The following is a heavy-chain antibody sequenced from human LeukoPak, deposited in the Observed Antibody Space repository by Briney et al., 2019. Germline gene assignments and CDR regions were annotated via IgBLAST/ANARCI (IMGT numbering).Heavy chain of an antibody. D-gene: IGHD5-18*01. J-gene: IGHJ4*02. CDR3: ARDTAMVRYYFDY. CDR2: ISYDGSNK. CDR1: GFTFSSYA. Sequence: GGSLRPSCAASGFTFSSYAMHWVRQAPGKGLEWVAVISYDGSNKYYADSVKGRFTISRDNSKNTLYLQMNSLRAEDTAVYYCARDTAMVRYYFDYWGQGTLVTVSS. V-gene: IGHV3-30*04.